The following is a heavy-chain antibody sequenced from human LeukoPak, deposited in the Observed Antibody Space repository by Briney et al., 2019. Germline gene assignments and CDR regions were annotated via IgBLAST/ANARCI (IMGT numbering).Heavy chain of an antibody. CDR1: GYTFTSYA. D-gene: IGHD3-16*02. J-gene: IGHJ3*01. Sequence: GASVKVSCKASGYTFTSYAMHWVRQAPGQRLEWMGWMNPNSGNTGYAQKFQGRVTMTRNTSISTAYMELSSLRSEDTAVYYCARPRYTAAYDLWGQGTMVTVSS. CDR2: MNPNSGNT. V-gene: IGHV1-8*02. CDR3: ARPRYTAAYDL.